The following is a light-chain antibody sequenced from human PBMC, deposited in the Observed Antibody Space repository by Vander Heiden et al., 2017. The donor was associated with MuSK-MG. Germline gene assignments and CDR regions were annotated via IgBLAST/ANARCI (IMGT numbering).Light chain of an antibody. J-gene: IGLJ1*01. CDR3: NSYTSSTTLV. CDR2: EVS. V-gene: IGLV2-14*03. CDR1: SNDIGYYSY. Sequence: QSALTQPASVSGSPGQSITISCTGTSNDIGYYSYVSWYQQHPDKAPKLIIYEVSNRHSGVSYRFSGSKSGNTASLTISGLQADDEADYYCNSYTSSTTLVFGSGTRV.